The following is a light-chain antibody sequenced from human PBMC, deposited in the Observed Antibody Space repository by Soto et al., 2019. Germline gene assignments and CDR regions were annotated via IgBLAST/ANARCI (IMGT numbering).Light chain of an antibody. Sequence: EIVLTQSPGTVSLSPGERATLSCRASQSVTGTYLAWYQQKPGQAPRLLIYGVSRRATGIPARFSGSGSGTDFTLTISRLEPEDFAVYYCQQYGSSSTFGQGTRLEIK. V-gene: IGKV3-20*01. J-gene: IGKJ5*01. CDR2: GVS. CDR3: QQYGSSST. CDR1: QSVTGTY.